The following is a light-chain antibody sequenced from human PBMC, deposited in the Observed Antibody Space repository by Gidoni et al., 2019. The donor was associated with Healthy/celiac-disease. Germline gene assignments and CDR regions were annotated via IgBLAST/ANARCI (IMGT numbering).Light chain of an antibody. CDR2: RNN. V-gene: IGLV1-47*01. J-gene: IGLJ3*02. CDR1: SSNIGINY. CDR3: AAWDDSLSGSWV. Sequence: SVLTQPPSASGTPGQRVTISCSGSSSNIGINYVYWYQQLPGTAPKLLTYRNNPRPSGLPDRFSDSKSGTSASLAISGLRSEDEADYYCAAWDDSLSGSWVFGGGTKLTVL.